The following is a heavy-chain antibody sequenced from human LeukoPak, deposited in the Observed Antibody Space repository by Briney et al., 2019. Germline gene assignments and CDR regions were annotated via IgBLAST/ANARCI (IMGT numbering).Heavy chain of an antibody. D-gene: IGHD3-22*01. J-gene: IGHJ4*02. Sequence: GASVKVSCKVSGYTLTELSMHWVRQAPGKGLEWMGGFDPEDGETIYAQKFQGRVTMTEDISTDTAYMELSSLRSEDTAVYYCATVDSSGYFVWDYWGQGTLVTVSS. CDR1: GYTLTELS. V-gene: IGHV1-24*01. CDR3: ATVDSSGYFVWDY. CDR2: FDPEDGET.